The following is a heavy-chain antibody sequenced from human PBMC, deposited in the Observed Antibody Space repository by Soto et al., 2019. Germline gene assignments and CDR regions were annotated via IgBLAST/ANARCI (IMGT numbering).Heavy chain of an antibody. CDR3: ARGGDYDHDAFDI. CDR2: INHSGST. V-gene: IGHV4-34*01. J-gene: IGHJ3*02. CDR1: GGSFSGYY. D-gene: IGHD3-22*01. Sequence: SETLSLTCAVYGGSFSGYYWSWIRQPPGKGLEWIGEINHSGSTNYNPSLKSQVTISVDTSKNQFSLKLSSVTAADTAVYYCARGGDYDHDAFDIWGQGTMVTVSS.